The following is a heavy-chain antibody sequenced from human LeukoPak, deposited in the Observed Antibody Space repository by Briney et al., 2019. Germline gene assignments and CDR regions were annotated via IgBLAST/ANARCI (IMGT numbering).Heavy chain of an antibody. CDR1: GYTFISNA. D-gene: IGHD5-24*01. CDR3: ARDSEGGRDDYNL. V-gene: IGHV1-18*01. J-gene: IGHJ5*02. CDR2: VSAYNGNI. Sequence: ASVKVSCKASGYTFISNAISWVRQAPGQGLEWMGWVSAYNGNIKYAQKFQDRVTMTTDTSTSTAYMELRSLRSDDTAVYYCARDSEGGRDDYNLWGQGTLVTVSS.